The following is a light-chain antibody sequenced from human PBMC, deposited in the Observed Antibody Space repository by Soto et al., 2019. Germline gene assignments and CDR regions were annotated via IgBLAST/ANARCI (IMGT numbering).Light chain of an antibody. V-gene: IGKV3-20*01. Sequence: LTPAQASLSLSPGHRATLSGRASQSVSSGYLAWYQQKPGQAPRLLIYGASIRAAGIPDRFSGSGSGADFTLTISRLEPEDFAVYYCQQYGSSPRTFGQGTKVDIK. CDR3: QQYGSSPRT. CDR1: QSVSSGY. J-gene: IGKJ1*01. CDR2: GAS.